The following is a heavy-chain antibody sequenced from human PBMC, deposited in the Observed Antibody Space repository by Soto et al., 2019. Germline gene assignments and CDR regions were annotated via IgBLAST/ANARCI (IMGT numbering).Heavy chain of an antibody. Sequence: HVQLQESGPGLVKPSQTLSLTCTVSGGSISSGGYYWSWIRQHPGKGLEWIGYIYYSGSTYYNPSLKSRVTISVDTSKNQLSMKLSSVTAADTAVYYCASHDSCGYYYWGQGTLVTVSS. D-gene: IGHD3-22*01. V-gene: IGHV4-31*03. CDR2: IYYSGST. J-gene: IGHJ4*02. CDR3: ASHDSCGYYY. CDR1: GGSISSGGYY.